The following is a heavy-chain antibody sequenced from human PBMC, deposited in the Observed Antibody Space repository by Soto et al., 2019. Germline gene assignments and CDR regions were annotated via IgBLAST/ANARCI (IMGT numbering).Heavy chain of an antibody. CDR3: ATLEGGYCSGGSCPFDY. J-gene: IGHJ4*02. CDR1: GFPVSSNY. D-gene: IGHD2-15*01. CDR2: IYSGGST. Sequence: GGSLRLSCAASGFPVSSNYMSWVRQAPGKGLEWVSVIYSGGSTYYADSVKGRFTISRHNSKNTLYLQMNSLRAEDTAVYYCATLEGGYCSGGSCPFDYWGQGTLVTVSS. V-gene: IGHV3-53*04.